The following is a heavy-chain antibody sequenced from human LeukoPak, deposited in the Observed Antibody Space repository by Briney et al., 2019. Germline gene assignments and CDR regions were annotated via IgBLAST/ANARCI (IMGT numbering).Heavy chain of an antibody. CDR2: MYISGNT. CDR1: GGSISSYY. Sequence: SETLSLTCTVSGGSISSYYWSWIRQPPGKGLEWIGRMYISGNTNYNPSLKSRATISIDTSKNQFSLELSSVTAADTAVYYCAREWDYMDVWGKGTSVTISS. CDR3: AREWDYMDV. J-gene: IGHJ6*03. V-gene: IGHV4-4*08.